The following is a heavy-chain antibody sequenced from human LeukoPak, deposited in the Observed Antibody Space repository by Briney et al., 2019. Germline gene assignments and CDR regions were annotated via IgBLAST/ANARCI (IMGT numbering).Heavy chain of an antibody. J-gene: IGHJ4*02. CDR2: ISSSSSTI. Sequence: PGGSLRLSCAASGFTFSSYSVNWVRQAPGKGLEWVSYISSSSSTIYYADSVKGRFTISRDNAKNSLYLQMNSLRAEDTAVYYCARDFSSGWYPNFDYWGQGTLVTVSS. D-gene: IGHD6-19*01. CDR1: GFTFSSYS. CDR3: ARDFSSGWYPNFDY. V-gene: IGHV3-48*01.